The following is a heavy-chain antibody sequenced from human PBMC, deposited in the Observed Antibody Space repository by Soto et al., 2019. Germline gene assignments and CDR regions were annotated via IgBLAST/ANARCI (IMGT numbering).Heavy chain of an antibody. V-gene: IGHV4-4*07. CDR1: GGSIGTYY. CDR2: IYTSGYT. CDR3: ARETVAGTDNWFDP. J-gene: IGHJ5*02. D-gene: IGHD6-19*01. Sequence: SETLSLTCTVSGGSIGTYYWNWIRQPAGKRLEWLGRIYTSGYTKYNPSLKSRVTMSLDTSKRQFSLKLSSVTAADTAVYYCARETVAGTDNWFDPWGQGILVTVSS.